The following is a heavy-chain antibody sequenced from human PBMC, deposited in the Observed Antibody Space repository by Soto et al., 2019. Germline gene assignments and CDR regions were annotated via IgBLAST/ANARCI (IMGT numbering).Heavy chain of an antibody. CDR1: GCSISCGGYY. V-gene: IGHV4-31*03. CDR2: IYYSGST. D-gene: IGHD3-22*01. Sequence: QEQLQEAGPGLVKPSQTLSLTCSVSGCSISCGGYYWSWIRQHPVKGLEWIGYIYYSGSTYCNPSLKSRVNIAVDTSKNLYSQKLRSVSAADTSVYYCARDYFYYSSASVWYFDLWGRGTLVTVSS. CDR3: ARDYFYYSSASVWYFDL. J-gene: IGHJ2*01.